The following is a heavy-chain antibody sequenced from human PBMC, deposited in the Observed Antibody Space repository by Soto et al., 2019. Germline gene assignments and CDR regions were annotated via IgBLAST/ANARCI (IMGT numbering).Heavy chain of an antibody. CDR2: IYSGGST. V-gene: IGHV3-53*01. Sequence: GVSLRLSCASSVVPVRGNYMSWVRQAPGQGLEWVSVIYSGGSTYYANSVKGRFTISRDNFKNTLYLQMSSLRAEDTAVYYCARESPHYLKRYVVRIPYGSNCMHGWGKTRIVTV. CDR1: VVPVRGNY. CDR3: ARESPHYLKRYVVRIPYGSNCMHG. D-gene: IGHD3-10*02. J-gene: IGHJ6*04.